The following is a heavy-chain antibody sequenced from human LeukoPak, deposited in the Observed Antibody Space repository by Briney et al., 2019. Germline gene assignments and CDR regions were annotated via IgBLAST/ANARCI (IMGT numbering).Heavy chain of an antibody. CDR3: AKNRGPSPY. CDR2: ISGSGGST. D-gene: IGHD1-14*01. CDR1: GFTFRSYA. V-gene: IGHV3-23*01. Sequence: PGGSLRLSCAAPGFTFRSYAMNWVRQAQGKGLEWVSAISGSGGSTYYADSVKGRFTIPRDNSKNTLYLQMNSLRAEDTAVYYCAKNRGPSPYWGQGTLVTVSS. J-gene: IGHJ4*02.